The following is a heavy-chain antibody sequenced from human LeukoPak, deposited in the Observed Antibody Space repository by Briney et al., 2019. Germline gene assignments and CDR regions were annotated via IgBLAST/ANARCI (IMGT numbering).Heavy chain of an antibody. V-gene: IGHV3-7*01. D-gene: IGHD3-22*01. Sequence: PGGSLRLSXAASGFTFSTYWMSWVRQAPGKGLEWVANIKQDGSEKYYVDSVKGRFTISRDNAKNSLYLQMNSLRAEDTAVYYCARDNRGYYDSSGSSLDDAFDIWGLGTMVTVSS. J-gene: IGHJ3*02. CDR2: IKQDGSEK. CDR1: GFTFSTYW. CDR3: ARDNRGYYDSSGSSLDDAFDI.